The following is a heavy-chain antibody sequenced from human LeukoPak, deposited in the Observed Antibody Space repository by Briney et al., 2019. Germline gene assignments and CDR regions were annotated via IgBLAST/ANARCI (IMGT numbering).Heavy chain of an antibody. CDR2: IYSGGST. V-gene: IGHV3-53*01. Sequence: GGSLRLSCAASGFTFSSYSMNWVRQAPGKGLEWVSVIYSGGSTYYADSVKGRFTISRDNSKNTLYLQMNSLRAEDTAVYYCAKIKGSGYYYYFDYWGQGTLVTVSS. D-gene: IGHD3-22*01. CDR3: AKIKGSGYYYYFDY. CDR1: GFTFSSYS. J-gene: IGHJ4*02.